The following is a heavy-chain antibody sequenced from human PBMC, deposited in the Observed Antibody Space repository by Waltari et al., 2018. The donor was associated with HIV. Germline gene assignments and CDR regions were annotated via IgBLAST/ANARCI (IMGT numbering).Heavy chain of an antibody. Sequence: EVQLLESGGGLVQPGGSLRTSGAASGFTFITYPFGWVRQAPGKGLEWVSGISGSGGSTYYADSVKGRFTISRDNSKNTLYLQMNSLRAEDTALYYCAKDYSGSYTRGYSDYWGQGTLVTVSS. V-gene: IGHV3-23*01. CDR1: GFTFITYP. J-gene: IGHJ4*02. CDR2: ISGSGGST. CDR3: AKDYSGSYTRGYSDY. D-gene: IGHD1-26*01.